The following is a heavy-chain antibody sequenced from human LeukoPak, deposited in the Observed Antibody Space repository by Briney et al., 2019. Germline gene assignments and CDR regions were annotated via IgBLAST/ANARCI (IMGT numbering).Heavy chain of an antibody. CDR3: AREGAAASWVDY. CDR1: GGSFSGYY. J-gene: IGHJ4*02. CDR2: IYYSGST. D-gene: IGHD6-13*01. Sequence: SETLSLTCAVYGGSFSGYYWSWIRQPPGKGLEWIGYIYYSGSTNYNPSLKSRVTISVDTSKNQFSLKLSSVTAADTAVYYCAREGAAASWVDYWGQGTLVTVSS. V-gene: IGHV4-59*01.